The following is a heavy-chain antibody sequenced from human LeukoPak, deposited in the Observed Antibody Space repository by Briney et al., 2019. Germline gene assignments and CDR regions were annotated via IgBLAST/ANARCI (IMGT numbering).Heavy chain of an antibody. CDR1: GYTFTIYD. Sequence: ASVKVSFKASGYTFTIYDINWVRQATGQGLEWMGWMNPNSGNTGYAQKFQGRVTITRNTSISTAYMELSSLRSEDTAVYYCARRGVAGTFYYYYYMDVWGKGTTVTVSS. V-gene: IGHV1-8*03. CDR3: ARRGVAGTFYYYYYMDV. J-gene: IGHJ6*03. CDR2: MNPNSGNT. D-gene: IGHD6-19*01.